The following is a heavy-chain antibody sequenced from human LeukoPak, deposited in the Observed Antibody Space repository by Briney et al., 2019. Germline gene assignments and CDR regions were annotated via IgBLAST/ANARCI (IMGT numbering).Heavy chain of an antibody. CDR3: ATNQYGDYTLGDY. CDR1: GYTFTGYY. J-gene: IGHJ4*02. CDR2: INPNHGDT. Sequence: GASVKVSCKASGYTFTGYYMHWVRQAPGQGLEWMGWINPNHGDTNYAQKFQDRVTMTRDTSISTAYMELSSLRSDDTAVYYCATNQYGDYTLGDYWGQGTLVSVSS. D-gene: IGHD4-17*01. V-gene: IGHV1-2*02.